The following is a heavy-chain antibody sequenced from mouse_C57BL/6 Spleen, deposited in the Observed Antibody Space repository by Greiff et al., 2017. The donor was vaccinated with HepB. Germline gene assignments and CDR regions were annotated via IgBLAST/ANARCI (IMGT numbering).Heavy chain of an antibody. CDR2: IWRGGST. D-gene: IGHD2-5*01. V-gene: IGHV2-5*01. J-gene: IGHJ4*01. CDR1: GFSLTSYG. CDR3: AKSTNYSNYDYAMDY. Sequence: VKLVESGPGLVQPSQSLSITCTVSGFSLTSYGVHWVRQSPGKGLEWLGVIWRGGSTDYNAAFMSRLSITKDNSKSQVFFKMNSLQADDTAIYYCAKSTNYSNYDYAMDYCGQGTSVTVSS.